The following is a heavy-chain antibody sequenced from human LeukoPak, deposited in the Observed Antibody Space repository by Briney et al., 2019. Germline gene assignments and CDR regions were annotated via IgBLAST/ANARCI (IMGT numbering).Heavy chain of an antibody. CDR1: GFTFVDYA. CDR2: IRSKAYGGTI. V-gene: IGHV3-49*04. D-gene: IGHD5-18*01. CDR3: TRGPIQLWIHNAMDV. J-gene: IGHJ6*02. Sequence: PGRSLRLSCTTSGFTFVDYAMSWVRQAPGKGLEWVGFIRSKAYGGTIEYAASVKGRFTISRDDSKSIAYLQMNSLKIEDTALYYCTRGPIQLWIHNAMDVWGQGTTVTVSS.